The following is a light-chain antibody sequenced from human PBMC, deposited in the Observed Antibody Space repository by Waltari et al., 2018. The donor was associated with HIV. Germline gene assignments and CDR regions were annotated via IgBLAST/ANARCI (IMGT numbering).Light chain of an antibody. J-gene: IGLJ1*01. CDR2: EVN. CDR3: CSYAGSYTYV. V-gene: IGLV2-11*01. CDR1: TSDIGYFDY. Sequence: QSVLTHPRPVSVSPGQSVTLSRTGTTSDIGYFDYVSWYQQYPGEAPKVIMYEVNQRPSGMPGRFTGSKSGITASLTISGLQADDEADYYCCSYAGSYTYVFGSGTKGNVL.